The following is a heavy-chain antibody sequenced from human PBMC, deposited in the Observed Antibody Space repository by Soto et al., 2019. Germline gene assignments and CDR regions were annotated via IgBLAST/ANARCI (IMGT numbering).Heavy chain of an antibody. V-gene: IGHV1-18*04. CDR2: ISTRNGDT. D-gene: IGHD2-21*01. CDR3: ARVQLLPIPAADF. J-gene: IGHJ4*02. CDR1: GYTFNTYG. Sequence: QVHLVQSGAEVRKPGASVKVSCKTSGYTFNTYGIIGVRQAPGQHLEWLGWISTRNGDTNYAQEFQGRVTLTTDTSSTAYMELMNLISAHTAVYFCARVQLLPIPAADFWGQGTLVNVSA.